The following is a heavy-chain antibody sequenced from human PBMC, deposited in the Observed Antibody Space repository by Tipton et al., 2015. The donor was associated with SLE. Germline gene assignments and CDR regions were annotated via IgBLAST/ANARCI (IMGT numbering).Heavy chain of an antibody. CDR2: IRNKAYGGKT. J-gene: IGHJ1*01. CDR3: AKGDFWDGTGEYFHP. CDR1: GFSFGDFT. D-gene: IGHD3-3*01. V-gene: IGHV3-49*04. Sequence: SLRLSCIVSGFSFGDFTMSWVRQAPGKGLEWVGFIRNKAYGGKTEYAASVKGRFTISRDDSKSIVYLQMNNLRAEDTAVYYCAKGDFWDGTGEYFHPWGQGTLVTVSS.